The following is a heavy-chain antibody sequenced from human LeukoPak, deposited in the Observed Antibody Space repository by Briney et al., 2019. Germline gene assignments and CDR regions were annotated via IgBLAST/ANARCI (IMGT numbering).Heavy chain of an antibody. CDR2: ISYSGST. CDR1: GGSISSYY. V-gene: IGHV4-59*01. D-gene: IGHD3-10*01. Sequence: SETLSLTCTVSGGSISSYYWSWIRQPRVNGLEWIGNISYSGSTNYNPSLKSRVTISVDTSRNQFSLKLSSVTAADTAVYYCARGRLGGSGSYYNVLDYWGQGTLVTVSS. J-gene: IGHJ4*02. CDR3: ARGRLGGSGSYYNVLDY.